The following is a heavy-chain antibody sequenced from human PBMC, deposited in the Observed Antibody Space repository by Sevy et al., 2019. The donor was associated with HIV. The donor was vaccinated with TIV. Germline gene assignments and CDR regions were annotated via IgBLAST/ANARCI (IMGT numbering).Heavy chain of an antibody. D-gene: IGHD6-19*01. J-gene: IGHJ4*02. CDR1: GGSISSYY. CDR2: IYYSGST. Sequence: SETLSLTCTVSGGSISSYYWRWIRQPPGKGLEWIGYIYYSGSTNYNPSLKSRVTISVDTSKNQFSLKLSSVTAADTAVYYCARAQAVAGTYYFDYWGQGTLVTVSS. CDR3: ARAQAVAGTYYFDY. V-gene: IGHV4-59*13.